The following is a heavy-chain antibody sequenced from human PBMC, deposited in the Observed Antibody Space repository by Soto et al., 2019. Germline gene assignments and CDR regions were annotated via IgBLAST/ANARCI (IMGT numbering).Heavy chain of an antibody. CDR2: IFSNDEK. CDR1: GFSLSNARMG. D-gene: IGHD3-9*01. Sequence: QVTLKEAGPVLVKPTETLTLTCTVSGFSLSNARMGVSWIRQPPGKALESLAHIFSNDEKSYSTSLTSRLTIYKYDSKSQVVVTMTNMAPVDTAKYDCARSDILTGDGVIYYYGRDVGGQGTTVTVAS. CDR3: ARSDILTGDGVIYYYGRDV. J-gene: IGHJ6*02. V-gene: IGHV2-26*01.